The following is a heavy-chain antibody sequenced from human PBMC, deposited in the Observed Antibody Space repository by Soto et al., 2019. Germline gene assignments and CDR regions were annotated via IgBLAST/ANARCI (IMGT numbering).Heavy chain of an antibody. D-gene: IGHD3-10*01. J-gene: IGHJ5*02. CDR3: ARAYPTVRGVIITHNCFGP. V-gene: IGHV7-4-1*01. Sequence: QVQLVQSGSELKKPGASVKDSCKASGYTFTSYAMNWVRQAPGQGLEWMGWINTNTRNPTYAQGFTGRFVFSLDTAVSTAYLQVCGLKAEDTAVYSCARAYPTVRGVIITHNCFGPWGEGTLVTFAS. CDR1: GYTFTSYA. CDR2: INTNTRNP.